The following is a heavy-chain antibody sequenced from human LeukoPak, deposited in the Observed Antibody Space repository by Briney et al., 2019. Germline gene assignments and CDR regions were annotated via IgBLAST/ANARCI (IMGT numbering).Heavy chain of an antibody. CDR3: AATYYDFWSGYYYMDV. CDR1: GGSFSGYY. D-gene: IGHD3-3*01. CDR2: INHSGST. Sequence: PSETLSLTCAVYGGSFSGYYWSWLRQPPGKGLEWIGEINHSGSTNYNPSLKSRVTISVDTSKNQFSLKLSSVTAADTAVYYCAATYYDFWSGYYYMDVWGKGTTVTVSS. V-gene: IGHV4-34*01. J-gene: IGHJ6*03.